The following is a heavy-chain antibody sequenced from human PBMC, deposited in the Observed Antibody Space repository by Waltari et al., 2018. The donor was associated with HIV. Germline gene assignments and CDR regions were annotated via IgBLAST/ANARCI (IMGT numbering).Heavy chain of an antibody. V-gene: IGHV1-24*01. J-gene: IGHJ1*01. Sequence: QLIQSTSALKRPGASVTISCQVSGYPLSDLSMQWVRQGRGRRLGWMGGLYPKNGKPVYSQRFWGRVSLAEDTSEDTAFLELNRLTSDDTAVYYCVTLYNESPLYSNFWGQGTLVTV. CDR3: VTLYNESPLYSNF. CDR2: LYPKNGKP. D-gene: IGHD2-15*01. CDR1: GYPLSDLS.